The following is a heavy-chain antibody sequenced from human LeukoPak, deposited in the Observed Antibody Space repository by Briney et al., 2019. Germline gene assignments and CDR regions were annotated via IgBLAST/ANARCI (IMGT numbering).Heavy chain of an antibody. Sequence: NTSETLSLTCTVSGVSISSYYWSWIRQPPGKGLEWIGYIYYSGSTNYNPSLKSRVTISVDTSKNQFSLKLSSVTAADTAVYYCARASIVLLWGDAFDIWGQGTMVTVSS. D-gene: IGHD3-10*01. CDR2: IYYSGST. V-gene: IGHV4-59*01. CDR3: ARASIVLLWGDAFDI. J-gene: IGHJ3*02. CDR1: GVSISSYY.